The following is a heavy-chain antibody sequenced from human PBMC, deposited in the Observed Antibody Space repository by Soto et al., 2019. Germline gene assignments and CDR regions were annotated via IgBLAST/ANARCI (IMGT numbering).Heavy chain of an antibody. CDR3: ARDLPPSDY. CDR1: GYMFTSYA. J-gene: IGHJ4*02. CDR2: ISAYNGNT. V-gene: IGHV1-18*01. Sequence: QVQLVQSGAAVKKPGASVKVSCKASGYMFTSYAISWVRQAPGQGLEWMGWISAYNGNTNYAQKLQGRVTMTTDTSTSTASMELRILRSDDTAVYYCARDLPPSDYWGQGTLVTVPS.